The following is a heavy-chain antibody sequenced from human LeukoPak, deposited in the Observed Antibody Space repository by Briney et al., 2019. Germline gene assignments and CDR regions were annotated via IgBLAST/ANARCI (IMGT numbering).Heavy chain of an antibody. D-gene: IGHD6-19*01. CDR1: GYTFTGYY. CDR3: ARVRAGSGWDY. CDR2: INPNSGGT. V-gene: IGHV1-2*04. Sequence: ASVKVSCKASGYTFTGYYMHWVPQAPGQGLEWMGWINPNSGGTNYAQKFQGWVTMTRDTSISTAYMELSRLRSDDTAVYYCARVRAGSGWDYWGQGTLVTVSS. J-gene: IGHJ4*02.